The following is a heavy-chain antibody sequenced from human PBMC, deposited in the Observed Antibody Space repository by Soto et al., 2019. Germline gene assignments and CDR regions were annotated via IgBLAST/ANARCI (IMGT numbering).Heavy chain of an antibody. Sequence: PGGSLRLSCAASGFTFNKYAMTWVRQAPGKGLEWVGRIRSKANSYATAYAASVKGRFTISRDDSKNTAYLQMNSLKTEDTAVYYCTRLVYCSSTSCYGTRDWFDPWGQGTLVTVSS. CDR3: TRLVYCSSTSCYGTRDWFDP. D-gene: IGHD2-2*01. V-gene: IGHV3-73*01. CDR1: GFTFNKYA. CDR2: IRSKANSYAT. J-gene: IGHJ5*02.